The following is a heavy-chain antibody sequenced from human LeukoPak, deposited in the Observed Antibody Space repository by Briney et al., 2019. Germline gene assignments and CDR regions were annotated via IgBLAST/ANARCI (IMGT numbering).Heavy chain of an antibody. D-gene: IGHD3-22*01. CDR1: GYTFTSYG. Sequence: ASVKVSCKASGYTFTSYGISWVRQAPGQGLEWMGWISAYNGNTNYAQKLQGRVTMTTDTSTSTAYMELRSLRSDDTAVYYCAIYYYDSSGYSDAFDIWGQGTMVTVSP. V-gene: IGHV1-18*01. CDR2: ISAYNGNT. CDR3: AIYYYDSSGYSDAFDI. J-gene: IGHJ3*02.